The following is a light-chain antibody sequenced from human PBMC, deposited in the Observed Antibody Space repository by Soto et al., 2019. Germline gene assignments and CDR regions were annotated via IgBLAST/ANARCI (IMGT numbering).Light chain of an antibody. V-gene: IGKV3-15*01. CDR1: QSVSSY. J-gene: IGKJ1*01. CDR2: GAS. CDR3: QQHDSWPRT. Sequence: EIVLTQSPATLSLSPGERATLSCRASQSVSSYLAWYQQKPGQAPRLLIYGASTRATGVPAKVSGSGSGTEFTLTISSLQSEDFAVYYCQQHDSWPRTFGQGTKVDIK.